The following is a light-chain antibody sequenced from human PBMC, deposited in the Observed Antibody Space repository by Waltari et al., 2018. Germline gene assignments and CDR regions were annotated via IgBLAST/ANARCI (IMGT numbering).Light chain of an antibody. CDR2: DSS. Sequence: ETVLTQSPATLSLSPGERATLSCRASQNIGNDLAWYQQRPGQALRLLIYDSSTRATGIPARFIGSGSGTDFTLTISSLEPEDVATYFCQQRNNWPPFTFGPGTILDIK. J-gene: IGKJ3*01. CDR3: QQRNNWPPFT. V-gene: IGKV3-11*01. CDR1: QNIGND.